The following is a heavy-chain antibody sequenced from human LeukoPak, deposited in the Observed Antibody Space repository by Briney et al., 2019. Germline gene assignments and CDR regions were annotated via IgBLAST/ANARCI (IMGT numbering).Heavy chain of an antibody. D-gene: IGHD6-13*01. J-gene: IGHJ1*01. CDR2: IRYDGSNK. Sequence: PGGSLRLSCAASGFTFSSYGMHRVRQAPGKGLEWVAFIRYDGSNKYYADSVKGRFTISRDNSKNTLYLQMNSLRAEDTAVYYCASVASSSWSEYFQHWGQGTLVTVSS. V-gene: IGHV3-30*02. CDR1: GFTFSSYG. CDR3: ASVASSSWSEYFQH.